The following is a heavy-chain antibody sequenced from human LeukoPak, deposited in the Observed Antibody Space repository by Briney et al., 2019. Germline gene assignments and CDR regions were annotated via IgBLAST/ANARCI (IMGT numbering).Heavy chain of an antibody. D-gene: IGHD2-21*02. Sequence: GGSLRLSCVASGFTFSNAWMNWVRQAPGKGVEWVGRIKRKTDGGTTDYAAPVKGRITISRDDSTNTLHLQMNSLKTEDTAVYYCTTSLAGAVTAVYPFDNWGQGTLVTVSS. CDR1: GFTFSNAW. V-gene: IGHV3-15*01. J-gene: IGHJ4*02. CDR3: TTSLAGAVTAVYPFDN. CDR2: IKRKTDGGTT.